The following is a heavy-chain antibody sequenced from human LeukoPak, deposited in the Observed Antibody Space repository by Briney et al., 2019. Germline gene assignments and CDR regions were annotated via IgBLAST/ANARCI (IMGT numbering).Heavy chain of an antibody. CDR1: RFTFRSDE. V-gene: IGHV3-48*03. D-gene: IGHD2-8*01. J-gene: IGHJ4*02. CDR2: ISSSGSTI. Sequence: PGGSLRLSCAASRFTFRSDEMNWVRQTPGKGLEWVSYISSSGSTISYADSVKGRFTISRDNAKNSLYLQMNSLRPEDTAVYYCAKKCAGAVTNVTDYWGQGTLVTVSS. CDR3: AKKCAGAVTNVTDY.